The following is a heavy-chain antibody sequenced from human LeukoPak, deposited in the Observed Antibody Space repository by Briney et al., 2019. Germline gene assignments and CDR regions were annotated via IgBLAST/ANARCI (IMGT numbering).Heavy chain of an antibody. D-gene: IGHD2-2*01. CDR3: ARRLTQYDCFDP. CDR2: INHSGST. Sequence: SETLSLTCAVYGGSFSGYYWSWIRQPPGKGLEWIGEINHSGSTNYNPSLKSRVTISVDTSKNQFSLKLSSVTAADTAVYYCARRLTQYDCFDPWGQGILATVSS. J-gene: IGHJ5*02. CDR1: GGSFSGYY. V-gene: IGHV4-34*01.